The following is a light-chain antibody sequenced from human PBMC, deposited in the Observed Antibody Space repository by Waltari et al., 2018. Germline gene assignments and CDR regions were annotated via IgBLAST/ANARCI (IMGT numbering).Light chain of an antibody. J-gene: IGLJ2*01. CDR2: GKN. V-gene: IGLV3-19*01. CDR3: SSRDSSASHVL. Sequence: SSELTQDPAVSVALGQTVRITCHGASLRTSYATWYQQKSGQAPILVLFGKNKRPSGIPDRFSGYNSETTTSLTITGAQAEDEADYYCSSRDSSASHVLFAGGTKLTVL. CDR1: SLRTSY.